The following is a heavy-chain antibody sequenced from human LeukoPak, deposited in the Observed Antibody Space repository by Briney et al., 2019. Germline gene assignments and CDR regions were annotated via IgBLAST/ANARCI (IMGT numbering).Heavy chain of an antibody. D-gene: IGHD6-13*01. CDR3: ARRLSGPGIAAAGSGYYFDY. CDR2: IYYSGST. Sequence: PSETLSLTCTVSGGSISSYYWSWIRQPPGKGLDWIGYIYYSGSTNYNPSLKSRVTISVDTSKNQFSLKLSSVTAADTAVYYCARRLSGPGIAAAGSGYYFDYWGQGTLVTGSS. CDR1: GGSISSYY. V-gene: IGHV4-59*01. J-gene: IGHJ4*02.